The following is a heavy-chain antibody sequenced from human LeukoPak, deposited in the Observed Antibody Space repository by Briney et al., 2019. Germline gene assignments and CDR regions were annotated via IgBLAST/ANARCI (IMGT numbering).Heavy chain of an antibody. D-gene: IGHD3-22*01. Sequence: GASVKVSCKASGYTFTGYYMHWVRQAPGQGLEWMGWINPNSGGTNYAQEFQGRVIMTRDTSISTAYMELSRLRSDDTAVYYCARATTYYYDSSGYYYVAQDFWGQGTLVTVSS. CDR1: GYTFTGYY. CDR3: ARATTYYYDSSGYYYVAQDF. V-gene: IGHV1-2*02. CDR2: INPNSGGT. J-gene: IGHJ4*02.